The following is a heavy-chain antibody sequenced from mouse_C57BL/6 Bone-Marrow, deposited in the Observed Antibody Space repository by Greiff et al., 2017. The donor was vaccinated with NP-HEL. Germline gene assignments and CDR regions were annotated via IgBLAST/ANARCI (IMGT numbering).Heavy chain of an antibody. CDR1: GFTFSSYT. J-gene: IGHJ2*01. V-gene: IGHV5-9*01. D-gene: IGHD2-5*01. CDR3: ARRDYSNYVDY. CDR2: ISGGGGNT. Sequence: EVHLVESGGGLVKPGGSLKLSCAASGFTFSSYTMSWVRQTPEKRLEWVATISGGGGNTYYPDSVKGRFTISRDNAKNTLYLQMSSLRSEDTALYYCARRDYSNYVDYWGQGTTLTVSS.